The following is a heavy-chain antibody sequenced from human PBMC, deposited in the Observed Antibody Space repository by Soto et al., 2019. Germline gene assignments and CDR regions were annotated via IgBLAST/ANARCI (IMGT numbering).Heavy chain of an antibody. Sequence: EAHLVEYGGGLVRPGASLRLSCAASEFSFSSFPMNWVRQAPGRGLEWVAYISSLGNTINYADSLRGRFSISRDNNKNILYLQMDSLRAADTAVYFCARDVTFGHYGDASRYYLDYWGPRTLVTVSS. J-gene: IGHJ4*02. V-gene: IGHV3-48*03. CDR3: ARDVTFGHYGDASRYYLDY. D-gene: IGHD4-17*01. CDR1: EFSFSSFP. CDR2: ISSLGNTI.